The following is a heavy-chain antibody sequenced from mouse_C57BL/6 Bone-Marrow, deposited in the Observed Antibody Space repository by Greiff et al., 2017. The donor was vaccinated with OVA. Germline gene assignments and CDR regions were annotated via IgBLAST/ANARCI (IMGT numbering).Heavy chain of an antibody. V-gene: IGHV14-3*01. Sequence: VQLQQSVAELVRPGASVKMSCTASGFNFKNTYMHWVKQRPEQGLEWIGRIDPANGNTKYAPKFQGKATITTDTASNTAYLQLSSLTSEDTAIYYCARGDRCYAMDYWGQGTSVTVSS. CDR2: IDPANGNT. D-gene: IGHD2-13*01. CDR1: GFNFKNTY. J-gene: IGHJ4*01. CDR3: ARGDRCYAMDY.